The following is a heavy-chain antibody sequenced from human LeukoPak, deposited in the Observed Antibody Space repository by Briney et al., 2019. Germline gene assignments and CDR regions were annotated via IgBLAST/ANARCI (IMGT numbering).Heavy chain of an antibody. CDR1: GGSFSGYY. J-gene: IGHJ6*03. V-gene: IGHV4-34*01. CDR3: ARGSGSYYYYYMDV. CDR2: INHSGST. D-gene: IGHD1-26*01. Sequence: KPSETLSLTCAVYGGSFSGYYRSWIRQPPGKGLEWIGEINHSGSTNYNPSLKSRVTISVDTSKNQFSLKLSSVTAADTAVYYCARGSGSYYYYYMDVWGKGTTVTVSS.